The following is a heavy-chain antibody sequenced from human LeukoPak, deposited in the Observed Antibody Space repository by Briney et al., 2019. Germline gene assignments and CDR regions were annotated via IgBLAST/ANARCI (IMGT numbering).Heavy chain of an antibody. Sequence: GRSLRLSCAASGFTFSSYGMHWVRQAPGKGLEWVAVISYDGSNKYYADSVKGRFTISRDNVRKSLYLQMNSLRIEDTALYYCAKDRGGGSQLGDAYDVWGQGTMVSVSS. J-gene: IGHJ3*01. D-gene: IGHD5-24*01. V-gene: IGHV3-30*18. CDR3: AKDRGGGSQLGDAYDV. CDR1: GFTFSSYG. CDR2: ISYDGSNK.